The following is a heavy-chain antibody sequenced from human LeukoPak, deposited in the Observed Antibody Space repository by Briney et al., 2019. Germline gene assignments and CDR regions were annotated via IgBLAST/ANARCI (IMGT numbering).Heavy chain of an antibody. Sequence: PSETLSLTCTVSGGSISSSSYYWAWIRQPPGKGLEWIGTISYSGSTYYNPPLRSRVTISVDTSKNQFSLKLSSVTAADTAVYYCARPGKVSGVYYYYMDVWGKGTTVTVSS. CDR3: ARPGKVSGVYYYYMDV. CDR1: GGSISSSSYY. V-gene: IGHV4-39*01. D-gene: IGHD3-10*01. CDR2: ISYSGST. J-gene: IGHJ6*03.